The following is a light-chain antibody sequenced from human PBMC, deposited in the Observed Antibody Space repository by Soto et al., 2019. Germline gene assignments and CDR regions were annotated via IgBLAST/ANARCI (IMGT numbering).Light chain of an antibody. Sequence: VMSQSPGTLSVSPGERATLSCRAGQGVTTNFAWYQQKSGQSPRLLIYDVSIRATGVPARFSGTGSETDFTLTISGLQSEDSAVYFCQQYNNWPFSFGQGTLLAIK. CDR2: DVS. J-gene: IGKJ5*01. V-gene: IGKV3-15*01. CDR3: QQYNNWPFS. CDR1: QGVTTN.